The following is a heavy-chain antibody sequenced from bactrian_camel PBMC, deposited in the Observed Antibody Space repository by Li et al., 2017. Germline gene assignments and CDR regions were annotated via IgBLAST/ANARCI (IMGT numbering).Heavy chain of an antibody. V-gene: IGHV3S31*01. CDR1: GFLFSDYV. CDR2: IRSGGGVA. CDR3: ATQDGISWWSEH. Sequence: DVQLVESGGGSVQAGGSLRPSCAASGFLFSDYVMIWVRQAPGKGLEWVSRIRSGGGVADYADSVKGRFTVSRDNAKNTLYLQSNSLKSEDTALYYCATQDGISWWSEHWGQGTQVTVS. D-gene: IGHD6*01. J-gene: IGHJ4*01.